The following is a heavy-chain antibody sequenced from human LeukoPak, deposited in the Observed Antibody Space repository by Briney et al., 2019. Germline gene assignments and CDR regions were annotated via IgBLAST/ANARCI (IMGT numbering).Heavy chain of an antibody. J-gene: IGHJ4*02. V-gene: IGHV3-7*01. CDR3: ARDPAYGALDY. D-gene: IGHD4-17*01. CDR2: IDPDGNTK. Sequence: PGGSLRLSCAASGFTFSGSWMTWVRQAPGRGLEWVVNIDPDGNTKNYLDSVKGRFTISRDNARNSLYLQLNSLRAEDTSVYYCARDPAYGALDYWGQGTLVTVSS. CDR1: GFTFSGSW.